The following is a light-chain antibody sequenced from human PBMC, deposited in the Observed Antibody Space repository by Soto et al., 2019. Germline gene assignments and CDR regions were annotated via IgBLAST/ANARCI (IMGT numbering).Light chain of an antibody. CDR2: AAS. CDR1: QSIAYY. CDR3: QQSSNSPMYT. J-gene: IGKJ2*01. V-gene: IGKV1-39*01. Sequence: DIQMTQSPSSLSASVGDRVTITCRASQSIAYYVNWFRQKPGKAPKLLIYAASSLQSGVPSRFSGSGSGTDFTLTISSLQPEDFATYYCQQSSNSPMYTFGQGT.